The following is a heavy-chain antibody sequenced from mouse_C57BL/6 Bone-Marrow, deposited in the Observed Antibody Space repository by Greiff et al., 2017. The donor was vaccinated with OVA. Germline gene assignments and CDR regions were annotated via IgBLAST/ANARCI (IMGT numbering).Heavy chain of an antibody. J-gene: IGHJ2*01. V-gene: IGHV1-64*01. CDR3: ARERAYYSNPYYFDY. Sequence: VQLQQPGAELVKPGASVKLSCKASGYTFTSYWMHWVKQRPGQGLEWIGMIHPNSGSTNYNEKFKSKATLTVDKSSSTAYMQLSSLTSEDSAVYYCARERAYYSNPYYFDYWGQGTTLTVSS. D-gene: IGHD2-5*01. CDR2: IHPNSGST. CDR1: GYTFTSYW.